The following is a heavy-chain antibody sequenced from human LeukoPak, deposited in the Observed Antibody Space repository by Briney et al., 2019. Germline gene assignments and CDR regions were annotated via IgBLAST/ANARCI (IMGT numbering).Heavy chain of an antibody. V-gene: IGHV1-24*01. CDR3: ATAKRSFGELLYFGY. J-gene: IGHJ4*02. CDR1: GYTLTELS. D-gene: IGHD3-10*01. Sequence: ASVKVSCKVSGYTLTELSMHWVRQAPGKGLEWMGGFYPEDGETIYAQKFQGRVTMTEDTSTDTAYMELSSLRSEDTAVYYCATAKRSFGELLYFGYWGQGTLLTVSS. CDR2: FYPEDGET.